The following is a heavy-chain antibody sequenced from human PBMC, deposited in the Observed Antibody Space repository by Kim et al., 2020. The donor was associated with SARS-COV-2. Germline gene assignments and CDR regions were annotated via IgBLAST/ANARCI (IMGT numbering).Heavy chain of an antibody. D-gene: IGHD2-15*01. J-gene: IGHJ3*02. Sequence: GGSLRLSCAASGFTFSSYGMHWVRQAPGKGLEWVAVISYDGSNKYYADSVKGRFTISRDNSKNTLYLQMNSLRAEDTAVYYCATYPIVVVVAATPAFDI. CDR1: GFTFSSYG. CDR3: ATYPIVVVVAATPAFDI. CDR2: ISYDGSNK. V-gene: IGHV3-30*03.